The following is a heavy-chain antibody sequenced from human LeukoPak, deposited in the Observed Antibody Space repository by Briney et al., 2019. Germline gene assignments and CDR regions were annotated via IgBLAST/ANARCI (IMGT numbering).Heavy chain of an antibody. CDR3: ARDLSSPADGGYAYAFDI. D-gene: IGHD5-12*01. J-gene: IGHJ3*02. CDR1: GFTFSVYG. V-gene: IGHV3-33*01. Sequence: TGGSLRLSCAASGFTFSVYGMHWVRQAPGKGLEWVAVIWSDGSNKYFADSVRGRFTISRDNSKNTLYLQMNSLRAEDTAVYYCARDLSSPADGGYAYAFDIWGQGTMVTVSS. CDR2: IWSDGSNK.